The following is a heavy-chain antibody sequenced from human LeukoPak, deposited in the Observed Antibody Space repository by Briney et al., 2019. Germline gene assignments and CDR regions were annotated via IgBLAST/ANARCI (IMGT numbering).Heavy chain of an antibody. D-gene: IGHD6-13*01. J-gene: IGHJ4*02. CDR1: GFTVSNNF. Sequence: GGSLRLSCAASGFTVSNNFMNWVRQAPGKGLEWVSSISGTSTYIYFANSLKGRFSISRDNAKNSLYLQMNSLRAEDTAVYFCARATLSEIIAAEAFFDSWGQGTLVIVSS. V-gene: IGHV3-21*06. CDR2: ISGTSTYI. CDR3: ARATLSEIIAAEAFFDS.